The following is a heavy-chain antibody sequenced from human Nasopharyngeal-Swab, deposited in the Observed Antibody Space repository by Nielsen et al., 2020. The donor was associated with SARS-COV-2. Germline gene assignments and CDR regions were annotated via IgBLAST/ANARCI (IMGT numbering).Heavy chain of an antibody. CDR3: ARGDWFDP. J-gene: IGHJ5*02. CDR2: INHSGST. CDR1: GGSFSGYY. Sequence: SETLSLTCAVYGGSFSGYYWSWIRQPPGKGLEWIGEINHSGSTNYNPSLKSRVTISVDTSKNQFSLKLSSVTAADTAVYYCARGDWFDPWGQGTLVTVSS. V-gene: IGHV4-34*01.